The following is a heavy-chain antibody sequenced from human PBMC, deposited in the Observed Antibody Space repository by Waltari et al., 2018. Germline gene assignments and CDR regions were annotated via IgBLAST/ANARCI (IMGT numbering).Heavy chain of an antibody. CDR1: GGTFSSYA. J-gene: IGHJ4*02. D-gene: IGHD3-10*01. CDR3: ATRITMVTPDY. Sequence: QVQLVQSGAEVKKPGSSVKVSCKASGGTFSSYAISWVRQAPGQGLEWMGGFDPEDGETIYAQKFQGRVTMTEDTSTDTAYMELSSLRSEDTAVYYCATRITMVTPDYWGQGTLVTVSS. V-gene: IGHV1-24*01. CDR2: FDPEDGET.